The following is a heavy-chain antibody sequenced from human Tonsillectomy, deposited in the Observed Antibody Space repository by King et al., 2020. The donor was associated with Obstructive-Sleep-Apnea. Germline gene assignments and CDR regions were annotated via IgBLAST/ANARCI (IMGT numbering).Heavy chain of an antibody. Sequence: VQLPQWGAGLLKPSETLSLSCGVYGASFSGYHWNWIRQSPGEGLEWIGEINHSGSTNYNLYLKSRVTISVDTSKSQFSLNLRSVTAADTAIYYCARGRLRYFDWLPFDAFDIWGQGTLVTVSS. J-gene: IGHJ3*02. D-gene: IGHD3-9*01. V-gene: IGHV4-34*01. CDR1: GASFSGYH. CDR2: INHSGST. CDR3: ARGRLRYFDWLPFDAFDI.